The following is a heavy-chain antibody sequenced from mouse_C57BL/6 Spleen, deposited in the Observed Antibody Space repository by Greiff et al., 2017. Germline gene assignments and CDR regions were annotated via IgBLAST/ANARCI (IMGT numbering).Heavy chain of an antibody. CDR2: INPNYGTT. V-gene: IGHV1-39*01. D-gene: IGHD4-1*01. CDR3: ARNWEDLGPKGYFDV. CDR1: GYSFTDYN. Sequence: VQLKESGPELVKPGASVKISCKASGYSFTDYNMNWVKQSNGKSLEWIGVINPNYGTTSYNQKFKGKATLTVDQSSSTAYMQLNSLTSEDSAVYYGARNWEDLGPKGYFDVWGTGTTVTVSS. J-gene: IGHJ1*03.